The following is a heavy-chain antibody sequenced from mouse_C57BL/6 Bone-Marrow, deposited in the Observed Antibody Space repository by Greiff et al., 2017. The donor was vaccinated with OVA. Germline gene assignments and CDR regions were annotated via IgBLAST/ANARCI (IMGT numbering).Heavy chain of an antibody. CDR3: ASLNGSSYAMDY. CDR1: GYSITSDY. Sequence: EVKLVESGPGLAKPSQTLSLTCSVTGYSITSDYWNWIRKFPGNKLEYMGYISYSGSTNYNTPLKSRISIIRDTSKNQYCLKLNTVTTEDTATDYCASLNGSSYAMDYWGQGTSVTVSS. D-gene: IGHD1-1*01. CDR2: ISYSGST. V-gene: IGHV3-8*01. J-gene: IGHJ4*01.